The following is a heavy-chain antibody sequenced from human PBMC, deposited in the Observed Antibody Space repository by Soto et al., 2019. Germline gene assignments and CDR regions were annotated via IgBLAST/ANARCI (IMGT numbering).Heavy chain of an antibody. D-gene: IGHD2-21*02. Sequence: PGGSLRLSCAASGLMFSRSDWHWVRQVTGKGLEWVSGIATAHDTYYADSVKGRFTMSRENAKNSLYLKMNNLRDAETAVYYCARESADAVTAAWSLDLWGRGTMVTVSS. CDR1: GLMFSRSD. CDR2: IATAHDT. J-gene: IGHJ2*01. CDR3: ARESADAVTAAWSLDL. V-gene: IGHV3-13*01.